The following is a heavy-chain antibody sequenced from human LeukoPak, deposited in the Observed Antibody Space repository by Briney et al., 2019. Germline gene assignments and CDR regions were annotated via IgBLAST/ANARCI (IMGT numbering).Heavy chain of an antibody. CDR2: ISDGGSHQ. CDR3: VKDQGDTLGFDY. J-gene: IGHJ4*02. Sequence: PGGSLRLSCAASGFTFSSYAMHWVRQAPGKGLQWVAFISDGGSHQYYADSVKGRFTISRDYSQNTLYLQMNSLRGDDTAVYFCVKDQGDTLGFDYWGQGTLVTVSS. CDR1: GFTFSSYA. V-gene: IGHV3-30*04. D-gene: IGHD1-26*01.